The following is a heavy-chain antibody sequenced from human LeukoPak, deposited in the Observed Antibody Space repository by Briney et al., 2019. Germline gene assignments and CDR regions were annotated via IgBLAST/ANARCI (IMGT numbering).Heavy chain of an antibody. D-gene: IGHD6-13*01. CDR1: GGSINSTNW. CDR2: MYQSGNT. Sequence: SGTLSLTCAVSGGSINSTNWWTWVRQPPGKGLEWIGEMYQSGNTRYNPSLKSRVTISADKSKNQFSLKVSSVTAADTAVYYCASGDTNNWYAVFDYWGQGTLVTVSS. CDR3: ASGDTNNWYAVFDY. J-gene: IGHJ4*02. V-gene: IGHV4-4*02.